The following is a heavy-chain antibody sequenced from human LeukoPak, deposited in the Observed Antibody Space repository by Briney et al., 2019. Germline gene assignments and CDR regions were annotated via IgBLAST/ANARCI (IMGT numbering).Heavy chain of an antibody. J-gene: IGHJ4*02. CDR2: ISSSSSYI. D-gene: IGHD6-13*01. V-gene: IGHV3-21*01. Sequence: GGSLRLSCAASGFTFSSYSMNWVRQAPGKGLEWVSSISSSSSYIYYADSMKGRFTISRDNAKNSLYLQMNSLRAEDTAVYYCAKAAVGTVIDYWGQGTLVTVSS. CDR3: AKAAVGTVIDY. CDR1: GFTFSSYS.